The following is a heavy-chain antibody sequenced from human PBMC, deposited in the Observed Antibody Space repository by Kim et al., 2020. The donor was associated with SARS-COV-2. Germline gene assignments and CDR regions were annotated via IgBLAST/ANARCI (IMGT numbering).Heavy chain of an antibody. Sequence: SETLSLTCTVSGGSISNYYWNWIRQPPGKKLEWMGYIFYSGTTNYNPSLKSRVTISLDTSKNQFSLKLTSVTAADTAVYFCARGGTNQLAQVWGQGTLVT. CDR1: GGSISNYY. CDR2: IFYSGTT. J-gene: IGHJ4*02. D-gene: IGHD2-2*01. CDR3: ARGGTNQLAQV. V-gene: IGHV4-59*13.